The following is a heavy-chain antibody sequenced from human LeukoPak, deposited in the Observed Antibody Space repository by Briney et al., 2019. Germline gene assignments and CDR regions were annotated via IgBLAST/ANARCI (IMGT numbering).Heavy chain of an antibody. Sequence: GGSLRLSCAASGFTFSSYAMSWVRQAPGKGLEWVSAISGSGGSTYYADSVKGRFTISRDNSKNTLYPQMNSLRAEDTAVYYCAKDILLWFGEFMSPDYWGQGTLVTVSS. D-gene: IGHD3-10*01. J-gene: IGHJ4*02. CDR1: GFTFSSYA. V-gene: IGHV3-23*01. CDR2: ISGSGGST. CDR3: AKDILLWFGEFMSPDY.